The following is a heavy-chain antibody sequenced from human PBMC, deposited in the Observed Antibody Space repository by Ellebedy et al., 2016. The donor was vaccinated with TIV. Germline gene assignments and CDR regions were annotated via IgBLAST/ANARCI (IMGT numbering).Heavy chain of an antibody. V-gene: IGHV3-33*08. CDR1: GFTFNSYG. CDR3: ARDLEHYYDSSGYYEGDY. D-gene: IGHD3-22*01. J-gene: IGHJ4*02. Sequence: PGGSLRLSCAASGFTFNSYGMHWVRQAPGKGLEWVAVIWYDGSNKYYADSVKGRFTISRDNSKNTLYLQMNSLRAEDTAVYYCARDLEHYYDSSGYYEGDYWGQGTLVTVSS. CDR2: IWYDGSNK.